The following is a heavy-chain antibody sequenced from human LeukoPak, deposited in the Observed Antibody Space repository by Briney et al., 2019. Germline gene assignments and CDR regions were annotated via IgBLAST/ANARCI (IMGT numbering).Heavy chain of an antibody. J-gene: IGHJ3*02. CDR1: GFTFSSYA. D-gene: IGHD2-2*01. CDR3: ANLERFQLLLRDAFDI. Sequence: GGSLRLSCAASGFTFSSYAMSWVRQAPGKGLEWVSAISGSGGSTYYADSVKGRFTISRDNSKNTLYLQMNSLRAEDTAVYYCANLERFQLLLRDAFDIWGQGTMVTVSS. V-gene: IGHV3-23*01. CDR2: ISGSGGST.